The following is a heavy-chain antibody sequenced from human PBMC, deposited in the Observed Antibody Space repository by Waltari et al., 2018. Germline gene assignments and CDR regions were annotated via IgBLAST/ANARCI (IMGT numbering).Heavy chain of an antibody. CDR3: ARGHMDVGMVTAFDY. CDR1: GFTFSGYW. J-gene: IGHJ4*02. Sequence: EMQLVESGGGLVQPGGSLRLSCAAYGFTFSGYWMTWVRQAPGKGLEWVANIRQDGSEKYYVDSVKGRFTISRDNAKNSQYLQMDSLRVEDTAVYYCARGHMDVGMVTAFDYWGQGTLVTVAS. CDR2: IRQDGSEK. D-gene: IGHD5-18*01. V-gene: IGHV3-7*03.